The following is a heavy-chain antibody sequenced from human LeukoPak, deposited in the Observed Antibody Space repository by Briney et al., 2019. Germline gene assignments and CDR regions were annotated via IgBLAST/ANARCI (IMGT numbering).Heavy chain of an antibody. CDR1: GGSISSSSYY. Sequence: SETLSLTCTVSGGSISSSSYYWGWIRQPPGKGLEWIGSIYYSGSTYYNPSLKSRVTISVDTSKNQFSLKLSSVTAADTAVYYCAGYTNIVVVGLGFDPWGQGTLSPSPQ. J-gene: IGHJ5*02. CDR2: IYYSGST. D-gene: IGHD2-2*01. CDR3: AGYTNIVVVGLGFDP. V-gene: IGHV4-39*01.